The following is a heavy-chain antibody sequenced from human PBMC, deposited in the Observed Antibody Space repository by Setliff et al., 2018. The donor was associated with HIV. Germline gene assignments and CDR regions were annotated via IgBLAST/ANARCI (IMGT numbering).Heavy chain of an antibody. J-gene: IGHJ4*02. CDR1: GYDFKIYD. CDR2: INPGTGNT. Sequence: RASVKVSCKASGYDFKIYDINWVRQVAGQGLEWMGWINPGTGNTGYPQNFSGRVTMTRNTSINTVYMELSSLRSEDTAIYFCARGKIPSWRLTMFDFWGQGTPVTVSS. V-gene: IGHV1-8*01. D-gene: IGHD1-1*01. CDR3: ARGKIPSWRLTMFDF.